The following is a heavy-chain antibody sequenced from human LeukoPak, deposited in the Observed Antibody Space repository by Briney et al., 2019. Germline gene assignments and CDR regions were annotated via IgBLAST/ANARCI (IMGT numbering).Heavy chain of an antibody. CDR1: GFTFSSYW. Sequence: GGSLRLSCAASGFTFSSYWMHWVRQAPGKGLVWVARVGSDGRSTTSADSVKGRFSISRDNAKNTLYLQMNGLRTEDTAVYYCARDQLYCSGGICYFEYWGQGTLVTVSS. J-gene: IGHJ4*02. CDR2: VGSDGRST. D-gene: IGHD2-15*01. CDR3: ARDQLYCSGGICYFEY. V-gene: IGHV3-74*01.